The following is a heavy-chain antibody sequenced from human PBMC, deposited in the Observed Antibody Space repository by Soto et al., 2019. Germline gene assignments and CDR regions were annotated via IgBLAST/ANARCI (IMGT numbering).Heavy chain of an antibody. Sequence: SETLSLTCTVSGGSISSGGYYWSWIRQHPGKGLEWIGYIYYSGSTYYNPSLKSRVTISVDTSKNQFSLKLSSVTAADTAVYYCARADYGFTPRWDYWGQGTLVTVSS. J-gene: IGHJ4*02. CDR3: ARADYGFTPRWDY. CDR2: IYYSGST. V-gene: IGHV4-31*03. CDR1: GGSISSGGYY. D-gene: IGHD4-17*01.